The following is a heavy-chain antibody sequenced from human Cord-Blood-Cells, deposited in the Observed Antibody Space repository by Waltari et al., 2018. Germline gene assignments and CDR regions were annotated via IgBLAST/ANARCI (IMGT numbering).Heavy chain of an antibody. Sequence: QVQLQESAPGLGKPSETLSHTCPVSGGSISSYYWRWLRQPPGKGLEWIGYIYYSGSTNYNPARKSRVIISVDTAKNQFSLKVISVTAAGTAVYYCARDGGSSSWYAEYFKHWGQGTLVTVSS. V-gene: IGHV4-59*01. CDR1: GGSISSYY. D-gene: IGHD6-13*01. CDR2: IYYSGST. J-gene: IGHJ1*01. CDR3: ARDGGSSSWYAEYFKH.